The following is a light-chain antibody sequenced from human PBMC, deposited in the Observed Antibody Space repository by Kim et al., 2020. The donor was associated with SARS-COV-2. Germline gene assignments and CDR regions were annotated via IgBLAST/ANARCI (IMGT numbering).Light chain of an antibody. CDR2: GKD. Sequence: LGQTIRITSQGCSLRIYYASWYQQKPGQAPVLVIYGKDNRPSGIPDRFSGSSSGNTASLTITGTQAEDEADYYCNSRDTSDNHLVVFGGGTQLTVL. V-gene: IGLV3-19*01. CDR3: NSRDTSDNHLVV. J-gene: IGLJ2*01. CDR1: SLRIYY.